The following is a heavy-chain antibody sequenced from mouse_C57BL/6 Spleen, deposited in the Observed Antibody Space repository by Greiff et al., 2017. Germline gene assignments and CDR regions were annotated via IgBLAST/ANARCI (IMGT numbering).Heavy chain of an antibody. CDR2: IDPSDSYT. V-gene: IGHV1-69*01. D-gene: IGHD2-5*01. J-gene: IGHJ1*03. CDR1: GYTFTSYW. Sequence: VQLQQPGAELVMPGASVKLSCKASGYTFTSYWMHWVKQRPGQGLEWIGEIDPSDSYTNYNQKFKGKSTLTVDKSSSTAYVQLSSLTSEDSAVYYCARWGSNYLWYFDVWGTGTTVTVSS. CDR3: ARWGSNYLWYFDV.